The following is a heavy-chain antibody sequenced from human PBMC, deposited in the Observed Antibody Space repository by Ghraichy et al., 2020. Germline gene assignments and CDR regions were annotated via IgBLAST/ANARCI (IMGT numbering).Heavy chain of an antibody. J-gene: IGHJ4*02. D-gene: IGHD4-17*01. CDR3: ARRGQGDYVDVFDY. V-gene: IGHV3-30*03. CDR2: ISSDGGRE. CDR1: GFTFSIYG. Sequence: SLNISCAASGFTFSIYGMHWVRQAPGKGLEWVALISSDGGRENYADYVKGRFTISRDNSKNTLYLQMNSLRAADTAVYYCARRGQGDYVDVFDYWGRGTLVTVSS.